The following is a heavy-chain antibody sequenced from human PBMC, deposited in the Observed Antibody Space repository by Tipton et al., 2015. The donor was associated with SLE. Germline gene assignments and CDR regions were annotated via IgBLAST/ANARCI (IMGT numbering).Heavy chain of an antibody. CDR3: AAGDRDDYYGMDV. Sequence: TLSLTCAVSGCSFRSSIWWGWIRQPPGKGLEWIGYIYYSGRTNYTPSHKSRVTMSVDTSKNQFSLKLSSVTALDTAVYYCAAGDRDDYYGMDVWGQGKMVTVSS. CDR1: GCSFRSSIW. V-gene: IGHV4-28*06. CDR2: IYYSGRT. J-gene: IGHJ6*02. D-gene: IGHD4-17*01.